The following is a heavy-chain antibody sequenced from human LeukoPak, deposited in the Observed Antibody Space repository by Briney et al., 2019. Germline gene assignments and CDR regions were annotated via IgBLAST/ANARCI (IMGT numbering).Heavy chain of an antibody. CDR3: ARHLRGDDYRHLDY. CDR1: GYPFTSCW. J-gene: IGHJ4*02. CDR2: IFPHDSSI. Sequence: GESLKISCKASGYPFTSCWIGWLRQMPGKGLEWMGIIFPHDSSIRYSPSFQGQVTISADKSISTAYLQWTSLKASDTAMYYCARHLRGDDYRHLDYWGQGTLVSVSS. D-gene: IGHD5-24*01. V-gene: IGHV5-51*01.